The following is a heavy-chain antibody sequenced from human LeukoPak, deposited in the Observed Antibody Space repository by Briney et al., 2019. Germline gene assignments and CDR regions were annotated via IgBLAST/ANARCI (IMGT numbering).Heavy chain of an antibody. CDR2: ISGGGVTT. D-gene: IGHD2-15*01. Sequence: GGSLRLSCVGAGFTSIAYALTWARQAPGKGLEWVSGISGGGVTTYYADSVKGRFTISRDNSKNTLYLQMNSPRAEDTALYYCAKGGEICSGGSCSPAYWGQGTLVTVSS. CDR1: GFTSIAYA. CDR3: AKGGEICSGGSCSPAY. J-gene: IGHJ4*02. V-gene: IGHV3-23*01.